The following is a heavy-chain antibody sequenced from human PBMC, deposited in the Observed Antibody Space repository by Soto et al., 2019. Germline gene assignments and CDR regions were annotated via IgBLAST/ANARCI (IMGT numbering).Heavy chain of an antibody. CDR1: GDSISSYY. V-gene: IGHV4-59*01. J-gene: IGHJ4*02. D-gene: IGHD3-22*01. CDR2: LYYGRSA. CDR3: ALRSMAVVPEY. Sequence: QVQLQESGPGLVKPSETLSLTCAVSGDSISSYYCMWIRQPPGKGLESIGYLYYGRSANYNPSLKXRXTXSXXTSTNRRSLTLSSMTAADTAVYYCALRSMAVVPEYWGQGTLVTVSS.